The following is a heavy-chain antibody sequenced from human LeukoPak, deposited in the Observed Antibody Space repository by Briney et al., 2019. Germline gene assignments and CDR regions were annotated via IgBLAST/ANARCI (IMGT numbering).Heavy chain of an antibody. V-gene: IGHV4-61*05. J-gene: IGHJ3*02. CDR2: IYYSGST. Sequence: SETLSLTCTVSGGSISSSSYYWGWIRQPPGKGLEWIGYIYYSGSTNYNPSLKSRVTISVDTSKNQFSLKLSSVTAADTAVYYCAGVPDYYDSSGYYGSAFDIWGQGTMVTVSS. CDR1: GGSISSSSYY. CDR3: AGVPDYYDSSGYYGSAFDI. D-gene: IGHD3-22*01.